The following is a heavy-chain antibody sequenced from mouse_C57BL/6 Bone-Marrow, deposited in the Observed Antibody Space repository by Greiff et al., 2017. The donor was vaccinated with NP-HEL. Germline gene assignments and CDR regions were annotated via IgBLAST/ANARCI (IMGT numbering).Heavy chain of an antibody. CDR1: GYTFTSYW. D-gene: IGHD1-1*01. CDR3: ARRHYGIGFGD. J-gene: IGHJ3*01. V-gene: IGHV1-50*01. Sequence: QVQLQQPGAELVKPGASVKLSCKASGYTFTSYWMQWVKQRPGQGLEWIGEIDPSDSYTNYNQKFKGKATLTVDTSSSTAYMQLSSLTSEDSAVYYCARRHYGIGFGDWGQGTLGNVSA. CDR2: IDPSDSYT.